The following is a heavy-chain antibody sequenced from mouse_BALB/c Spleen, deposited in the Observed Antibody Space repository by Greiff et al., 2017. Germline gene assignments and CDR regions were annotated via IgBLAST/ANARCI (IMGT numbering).Heavy chain of an antibody. Sequence: VESGGGLVKPGGSLKLSCAASGFTFSSYAMSWVRQSPEKRLEWVAEISSGGSYTYYPDTVTGRFTISRDNAKNTLYLEMSSLRSEDTAMYYCARTVDYYAMDYWGQGTSVTVSS. D-gene: IGHD1-1*01. J-gene: IGHJ4*01. V-gene: IGHV5-9-4*01. CDR2: ISSGGSYT. CDR1: GFTFSSYA. CDR3: ARTVDYYAMDY.